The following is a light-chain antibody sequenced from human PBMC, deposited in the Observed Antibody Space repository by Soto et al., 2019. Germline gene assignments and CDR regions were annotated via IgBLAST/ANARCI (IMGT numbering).Light chain of an antibody. CDR3: QQYGSSPRT. V-gene: IGKV3-20*01. J-gene: IGKJ2*01. CDR1: QTVSSRF. CDR2: DAS. Sequence: EVVLTQPPGTLSLSPGERANFSCRASQTVSSRFLAWFQQKPGQAPRLLIYDASTRAAGIPDRFSGSGSGRDFTLTITRLEPEDFAVYYCQQYGSSPRTFRQGTTLEIK.